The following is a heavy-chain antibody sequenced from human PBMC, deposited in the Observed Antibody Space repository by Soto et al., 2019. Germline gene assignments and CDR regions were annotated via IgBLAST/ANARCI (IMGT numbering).Heavy chain of an antibody. V-gene: IGHV4-61*01. J-gene: IGHJ4*02. CDR3: ARDHMVRGVY. Sequence: SETLSLTCTVSGGSVSSGSYYWSWIRQPPGKGLEWIGYIYYSGSTNYNPSLKSRVTISVDTSKNQFSLKLSSVTAADTAVYYCARDHMVRGVYWGQGTLVTVSS. CDR2: IYYSGST. CDR1: GGSVSSGSYY. D-gene: IGHD3-10*01.